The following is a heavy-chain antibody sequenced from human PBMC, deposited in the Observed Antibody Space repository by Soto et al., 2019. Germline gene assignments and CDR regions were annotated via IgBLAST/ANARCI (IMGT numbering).Heavy chain of an antibody. J-gene: IGHJ4*02. V-gene: IGHV3-23*01. CDR3: ARFLEWSRLLSLDY. CDR2: ISGSGGST. Sequence: GGSLRLSCAASGFTFSSYAMSWVRQAPGKGLEWVSAISGSGGSTYYADSVKGRFTISRDNSKNTLYLQMNSLRAEDTAVYYCARFLEWSRLLSLDYWGQGTLVTVSS. CDR1: GFTFSSYA. D-gene: IGHD3-3*01.